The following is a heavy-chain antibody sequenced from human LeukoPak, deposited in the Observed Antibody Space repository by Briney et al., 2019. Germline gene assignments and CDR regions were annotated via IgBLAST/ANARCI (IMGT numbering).Heavy chain of an antibody. CDR3: ARVASKGGMEV. Sequence: SETLSLTCSVSGGSLGSYQWSWLRQPPGKGLAWIGHVHYTWNTKYNPSLTGRVSISLDRSKNQFSLSLSSLTAADTAVYYCARVASKGGMEVWGQGTTV. D-gene: IGHD3-16*01. V-gene: IGHV4-59*01. J-gene: IGHJ6*02. CDR1: GGSLGSYQ. CDR2: VHYTWNT.